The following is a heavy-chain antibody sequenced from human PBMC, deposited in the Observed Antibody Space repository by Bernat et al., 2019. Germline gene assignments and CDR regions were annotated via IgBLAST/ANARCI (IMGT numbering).Heavy chain of an antibody. CDR1: GFTFSTYA. CDR3: AKHVGNPSGAFDI. Sequence: EVQLVESGGGLVQPGGSLRLSCAASGFTFSTYAMSWVRQAPGKGLEWVSAISGSGGSTFYADSVKGRFTISRDNPRNTLYLQMNSLRAEGTAVYYCAKHVGNPSGAFDIWGQGTMVTVSS. CDR2: ISGSGGST. J-gene: IGHJ3*02. V-gene: IGHV3-23*04. D-gene: IGHD7-27*01.